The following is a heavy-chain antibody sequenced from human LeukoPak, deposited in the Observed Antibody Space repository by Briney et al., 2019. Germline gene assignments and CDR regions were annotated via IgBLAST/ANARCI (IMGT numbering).Heavy chain of an antibody. V-gene: IGHV4-59*05. CDR1: GVSISSYY. D-gene: IGHD6-13*01. CDR3: ARQGYVNWFDP. J-gene: IGHJ5*02. CDR2: IYYSGST. Sequence: SETLSLTCSVSGVSISSYYWTWIRQPPGKGLEWIGSIYYSGSTYYNPSLKSRVTISVDTSKNQFSLKLSSVTAADTAVYYCARQGYVNWFDPWGQGTLVTVSS.